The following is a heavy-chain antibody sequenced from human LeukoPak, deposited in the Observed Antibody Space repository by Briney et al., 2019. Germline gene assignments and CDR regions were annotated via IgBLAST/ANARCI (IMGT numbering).Heavy chain of an antibody. D-gene: IGHD4-11*01. CDR1: GFTFSSYA. CDR3: AKGDYTPYYYYGMDV. J-gene: IGHJ6*02. V-gene: IGHV3-23*01. CDR2: ISGSGGST. Sequence: GGSLRLSCAASGFTFSSYAMSWVRQAPGNGLEWVSAISGSGGSTYYADSVKGRFTISRDNSKNTLYLQMNSLRAEDTAVYYCAKGDYTPYYYYGMDVWGQGTTVTVSS.